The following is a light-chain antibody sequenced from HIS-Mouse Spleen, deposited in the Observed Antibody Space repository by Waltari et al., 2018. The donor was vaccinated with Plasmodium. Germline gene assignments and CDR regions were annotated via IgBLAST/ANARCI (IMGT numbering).Light chain of an antibody. CDR3: SSYAGSNNLV. J-gene: IGLJ2*01. CDR1: SSDVGGYNY. Sequence: QSALTQPPSASGSPGKSVTISCTGTSSDVGGYNYVSWYQQHPGKAPKLMMYEVSKRPSGVPERFSGSKSGNTASLTVSGLQAEDEADYYCSSYAGSNNLVFGGGTKLTVL. CDR2: EVS. V-gene: IGLV2-8*01.